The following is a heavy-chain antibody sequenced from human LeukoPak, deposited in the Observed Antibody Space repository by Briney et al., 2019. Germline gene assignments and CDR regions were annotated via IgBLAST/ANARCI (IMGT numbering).Heavy chain of an antibody. V-gene: IGHV4-34*01. Sequence: SETLSLTCAVYGGSFSGYYWGWIRQPPGKGLEWIGSIYHSGSTYYNPSLKSRVTISVDTSKNQFSLKLSSVTAADTAVYYCATQQVVPAAMGNYYYYYYMDVWGKGTTVTISS. CDR1: GGSFSGYY. CDR2: IYHSGST. D-gene: IGHD2-2*01. J-gene: IGHJ6*03. CDR3: ATQQVVPAAMGNYYYYYYMDV.